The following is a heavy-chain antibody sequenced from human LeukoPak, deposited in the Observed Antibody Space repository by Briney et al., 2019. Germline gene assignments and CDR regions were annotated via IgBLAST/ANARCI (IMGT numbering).Heavy chain of an antibody. D-gene: IGHD3-3*01. CDR1: GYTFTGYY. CDR3: ARTIFGVVIIGDQYYFDY. Sequence: ASVKVSCKASGYTFTGYYMHWVRQAPGQGLEWMGWINPNSGGTNYAQKFQGRVTMTRDTSISTAYMELSRLRSDDTAVYYCARTIFGVVIIGDQYYFDYWGQGTLVTVSS. V-gene: IGHV1-2*02. CDR2: INPNSGGT. J-gene: IGHJ4*02.